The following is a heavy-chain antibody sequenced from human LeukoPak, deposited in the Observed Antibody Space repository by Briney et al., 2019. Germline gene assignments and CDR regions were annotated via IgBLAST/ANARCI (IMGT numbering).Heavy chain of an antibody. J-gene: IGHJ3*02. CDR3: ARVDWMIGAFDI. Sequence: GGSLRLSRAASGFTFSTYSMNWVRQAPGKGLEWVSYITSSSSTIYYADSVRGRFTISRDNAKNSLYLQMNSLRDEDTAVYYCARVDWMIGAFDIWGQGTMVTVSS. D-gene: IGHD3-22*01. CDR1: GFTFSTYS. CDR2: ITSSSSTI. V-gene: IGHV3-48*02.